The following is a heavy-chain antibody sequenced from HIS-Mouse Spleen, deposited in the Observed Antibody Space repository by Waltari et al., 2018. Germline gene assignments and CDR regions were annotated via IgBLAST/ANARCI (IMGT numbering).Heavy chain of an antibody. CDR3: ARDFHDFWSGYYGGDKKHDAFDI. D-gene: IGHD3-3*01. J-gene: IGHJ3*02. CDR1: GASINSYY. V-gene: IGHV4-4*07. CDR2: IDTSRSA. Sequence: QVQLQEPGPGLAKPSETLSPTSTVSGASINSYYRSCNRRPAGTGLRLIGRIDTSRSANYKPTLKSRVTMSVDTAKNQFSLELSSVTAADAAVYYCARDFHDFWSGYYGGDKKHDAFDIWGQGTMVTVSS.